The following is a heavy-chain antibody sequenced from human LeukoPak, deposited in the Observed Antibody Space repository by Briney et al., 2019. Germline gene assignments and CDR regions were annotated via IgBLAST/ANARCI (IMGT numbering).Heavy chain of an antibody. CDR3: AREREQQLAKSYFDY. V-gene: IGHV3-48*03. J-gene: IGHJ4*02. CDR1: GFTFSSYE. D-gene: IGHD6-13*01. CDR2: ISSSGSTI. Sequence: GGPLRLSCAASGFTFSSYEMNWVRQAPGKGLEWVSYISSSGSTIYYADSVKGRFTISRDNAKNSLYLQMNSLRAEDTAVYYCAREREQQLAKSYFDYWGQGTLVTVSS.